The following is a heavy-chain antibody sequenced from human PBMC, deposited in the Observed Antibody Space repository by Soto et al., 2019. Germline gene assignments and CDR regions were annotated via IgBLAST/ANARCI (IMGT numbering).Heavy chain of an antibody. CDR2: IDYRGTI. J-gene: IGHJ5*02. Sequence: SETLSLTCTVSGGSIATSSYFWAWIRRPPGKGLEWIGSIDYRGTIYNNPSLKSRVTISVDTSKNHFSLKLDSVTAAATALYYCSRRAPEGFDPWGQGTLVTVSS. CDR1: GGSIATSSYF. CDR3: SRRAPEGFDP. V-gene: IGHV4-39*02.